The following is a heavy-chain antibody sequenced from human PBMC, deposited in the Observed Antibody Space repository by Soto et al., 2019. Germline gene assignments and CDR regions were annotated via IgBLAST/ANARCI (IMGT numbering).Heavy chain of an antibody. CDR1: VFTVSSNY. Sequence: PGGSLRLSCAASVFTVSSNYMSWVRQAPGKGLEWVSVIFTGGSTYYADSVKGRFTISRHSSMNSLYLQMNSLRAEDTAVYYCALDAFDIWGQGTMVTVSS. J-gene: IGHJ3*02. V-gene: IGHV3-66*01. CDR2: IFTGGST. CDR3: ALDAFDI.